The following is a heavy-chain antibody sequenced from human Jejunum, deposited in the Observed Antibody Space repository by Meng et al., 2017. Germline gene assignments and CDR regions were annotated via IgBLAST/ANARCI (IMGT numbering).Heavy chain of an antibody. CDR2: IHSNGST. V-gene: IGHV3-66*02. D-gene: IGHD3-10*01. J-gene: IGHJ4*02. CDR3: AKDPGYGLGTYYYEY. CDR1: GFTFSTNY. Sequence: GESLKISCAASGFTFSTNYMSWVRQAPGKGLEWVSVIHSNGSTYYADSVKGRFTISRDNSKNTLYLQMNSLRAEDSAVYYCAKDPGYGLGTYYYEYWGQGTMVTVAS.